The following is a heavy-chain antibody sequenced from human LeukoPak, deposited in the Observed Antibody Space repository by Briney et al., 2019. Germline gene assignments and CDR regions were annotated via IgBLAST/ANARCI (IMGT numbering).Heavy chain of an antibody. CDR2: ISYDGSNK. D-gene: IGHD6-25*01. CDR3: AREERVYYYYYGMDV. Sequence: GGSLRLSCAASGFTFSSYAMHWVRPAPGKGLEWVAVISYDGSNKYYADSVKGRFTISRDNSKNTLYLQMNSLRAEDTAVYYCAREERVYYYYYGMDVWGQGTTVTVSS. J-gene: IGHJ6*02. CDR1: GFTFSSYA. V-gene: IGHV3-30-3*01.